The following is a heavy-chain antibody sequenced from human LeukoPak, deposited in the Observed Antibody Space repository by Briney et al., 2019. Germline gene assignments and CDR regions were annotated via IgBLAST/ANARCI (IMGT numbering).Heavy chain of an antibody. CDR3: ASLTAAAPYYYYYMDV. D-gene: IGHD6-13*01. Sequence: GGSLRLSXAASGFTFSSYEMNWVRQAPGKGLEWGSYISSSGSTIYYADSVKGRFTISRDNAKNSLYLQMNSLRAEDTAVYYCASLTAAAPYYYYYMDVWGKGTTVTVSS. CDR1: GFTFSSYE. V-gene: IGHV3-48*03. J-gene: IGHJ6*03. CDR2: ISSSGSTI.